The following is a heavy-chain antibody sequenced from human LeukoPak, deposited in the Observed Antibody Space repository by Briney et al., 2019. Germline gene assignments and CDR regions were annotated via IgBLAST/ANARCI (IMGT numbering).Heavy chain of an antibody. CDR3: ARDLGHFSRGASYFDY. Sequence: GGSLRLSCATSGFTFSSYGFDWVRQALGKGLEWVAVIWYDGSQEYYLDSVKGRFTISRDSFDNTVYLQMNGLRAEDTAVYYCARDLGHFSRGASYFDYWGQGALVTVSS. CDR1: GFTFSSYG. D-gene: IGHD4/OR15-4a*01. J-gene: IGHJ4*02. CDR2: IWYDGSQE. V-gene: IGHV3-33*01.